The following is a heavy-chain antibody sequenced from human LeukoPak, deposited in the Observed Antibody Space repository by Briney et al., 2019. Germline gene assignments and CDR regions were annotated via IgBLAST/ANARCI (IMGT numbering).Heavy chain of an antibody. CDR2: IIPIFGTA. CDR1: GGTFSSYA. CDR3: ARDVNAYSYGPNGFDY. V-gene: IGHV1-69*13. Sequence: SVKVSCKASGGTFSSYAISWVRQATGQGLEWMGGIIPIFGTANYAQKFQGRVTITADESTSTAYMELSSLRSEDTAVYYCARDVNAYSYGPNGFDYWGQGTLVTVSS. D-gene: IGHD5-18*01. J-gene: IGHJ4*02.